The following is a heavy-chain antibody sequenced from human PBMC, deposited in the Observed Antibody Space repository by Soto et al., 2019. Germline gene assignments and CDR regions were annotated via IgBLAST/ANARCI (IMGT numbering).Heavy chain of an antibody. J-gene: IGHJ4*02. D-gene: IGHD3-22*01. V-gene: IGHV3-30-3*01. CDR2: ISYDGSNK. Sequence: GGSLRLSCAASGFTFSSYAMHWVRQAPGKGLEWVAVISYDGSNKYYADSVKGRFTISRDNSKNTLYLQMNSLRAEDTAVYYCARAPDYYYDSSGYYSPQLLDYWGQGTLVTVSS. CDR1: GFTFSSYA. CDR3: ARAPDYYYDSSGYYSPQLLDY.